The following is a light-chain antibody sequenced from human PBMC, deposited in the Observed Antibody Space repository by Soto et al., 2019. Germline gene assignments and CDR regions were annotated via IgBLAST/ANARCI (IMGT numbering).Light chain of an antibody. CDR2: GTS. J-gene: IGKJ1*01. CDR3: QQCGSLPGT. V-gene: IGKV3-20*01. Sequence: EIVLTQSPGTLSLSPGERATLSCRSIQSVSSSYLAWYQQKPGQAPRLLIYGTSSRATGIPDRFIGGGSGTDFTLAISRLEPEDFAVYYCQQCGSLPGTFGQGTKVDIK. CDR1: QSVSSSY.